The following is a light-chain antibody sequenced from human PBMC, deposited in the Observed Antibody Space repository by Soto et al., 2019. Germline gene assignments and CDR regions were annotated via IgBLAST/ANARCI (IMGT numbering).Light chain of an antibody. Sequence: QSVLTQPPSVSAAPGQKITISCSGGNSNNGSNYVSWFQRIPGTAPKLLIYEDNKRPSGIPDRFSGSKSGAAATLGITGLQTGDEADYYCGTWDSSLSANWVFGGGTKLTVL. CDR1: NSNNGSNY. V-gene: IGLV1-51*02. CDR3: GTWDSSLSANWV. J-gene: IGLJ3*02. CDR2: EDN.